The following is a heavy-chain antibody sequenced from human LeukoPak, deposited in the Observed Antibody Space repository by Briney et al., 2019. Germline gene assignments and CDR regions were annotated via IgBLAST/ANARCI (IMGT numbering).Heavy chain of an antibody. J-gene: IGHJ5*02. CDR1: GGSISSGGYY. CDR2: IYYSGST. CDR3: ARSGYDSSGYYLNWFDP. D-gene: IGHD3-22*01. Sequence: PSETLSLTCTVSGGSISSGGYYWSWIRQHPGKGLEWIGCIYYSGSTYYNPSLKSRVTISVDTSKNQFSLKLSSVTAADTAVYYCARSGYDSSGYYLNWFDPWGQGTLVTVSS. V-gene: IGHV4-31*03.